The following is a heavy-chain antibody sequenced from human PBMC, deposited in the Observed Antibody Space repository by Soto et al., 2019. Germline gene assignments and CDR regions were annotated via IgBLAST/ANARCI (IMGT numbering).Heavy chain of an antibody. CDR1: GGSISSGNSY. D-gene: IGHD2-15*01. J-gene: IGHJ4*02. CDR3: ASRALDRGGTFDS. CDR2: IYHSGST. Sequence: QVQLQESGPGLVKPSQTLSLTCTVSGGSISSGNSYWTWIRQPPGKGLEWIGYIYHSGSTFYNPSLRSRVTVSVDMSQSQFSLRLISVTAADTAVYYCASRALDRGGTFDSWGQGILVTVSS. V-gene: IGHV4-30-4*08.